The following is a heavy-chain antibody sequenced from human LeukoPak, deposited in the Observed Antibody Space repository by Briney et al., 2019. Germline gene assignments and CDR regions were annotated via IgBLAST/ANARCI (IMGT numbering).Heavy chain of an antibody. CDR3: ARVPLPGYSSGWYGWFDP. Sequence: PLASVKVSCKASGGTFSSYAISWVRQAPGQGLEWMGRIIPILGIANYAQKFQGRVTITADKSTSTAYMELSSLRSEDTAVYYCARVPLPGYSSGWYGWFDPWGQGTLVTVSS. CDR1: GGTFSSYA. J-gene: IGHJ5*02. V-gene: IGHV1-69*04. D-gene: IGHD6-19*01. CDR2: IIPILGIA.